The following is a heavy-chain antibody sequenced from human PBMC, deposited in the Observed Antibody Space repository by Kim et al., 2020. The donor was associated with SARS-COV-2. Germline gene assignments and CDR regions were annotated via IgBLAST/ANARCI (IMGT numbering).Heavy chain of an antibody. J-gene: IGHJ6*02. CDR2: ISSSSSYI. Sequence: GGSLRLSCAASGFTFSTYSMNWVRQAPGKGLEWVSSISSSSSYIYYADSMRGRFTISRDNAKNSLYLQVNSLRAEDTAVYYCARGYCSGGSCYSVSDYYYYGMDLWGQGTTITVSS. CDR3: ARGYCSGGSCYSVSDYYYYGMDL. CDR1: GFTFSTYS. D-gene: IGHD2-15*01. V-gene: IGHV3-21*01.